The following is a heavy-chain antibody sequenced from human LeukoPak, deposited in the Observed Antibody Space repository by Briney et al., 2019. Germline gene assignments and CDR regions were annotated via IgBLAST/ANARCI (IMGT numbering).Heavy chain of an antibody. CDR3: ATGGPNDYGDY. J-gene: IGHJ4*02. V-gene: IGHV1-24*01. Sequence: GASLKVSCKVSGYTLTQLSMHWVRQAPGKGLEWMGGFDPEDGETIYAQKFQGRVTMTEDTSTDTAYMQRSSLTSEDTPVRSFATGGPNDYGDYWGQGTLVTVSS. CDR1: GYTLTQLS. CDR2: FDPEDGET.